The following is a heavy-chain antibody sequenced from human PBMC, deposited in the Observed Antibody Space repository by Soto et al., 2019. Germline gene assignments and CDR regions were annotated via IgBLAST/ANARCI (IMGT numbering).Heavy chain of an antibody. CDR2: INPDGGGT. J-gene: IGHJ6*02. CDR3: AVGGNYLGMDV. CDR1: GYTFTSYY. V-gene: IGHV1-46*01. Sequence: QVQLVQSGAEVKKPGASVKVSCKASGYTFTSYYMHWVRLAPGQGLEWMGIINPDGGGTSYAQQCPGRVIMTRDTSTSTVYLEMRSLRSEDTAVYYCAVGGNYLGMDVWGQGTTVTVSS.